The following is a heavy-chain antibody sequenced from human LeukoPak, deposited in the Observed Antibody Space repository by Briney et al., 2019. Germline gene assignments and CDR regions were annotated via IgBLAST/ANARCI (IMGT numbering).Heavy chain of an antibody. CDR3: ARQGSSGYCSGGSCYVPNWFDP. D-gene: IGHD2-15*01. CDR1: GYSFTSYW. CDR2: IYPGDSDT. Sequence: GESLKISCKGSGYSFTSYWIGWVRQMPGKGLEWMGIIYPGDSDTRYSPSFQGQVTISADKSISTAYLQWSSLEASDTAMYYCARQGSSGYCSGGSCYVPNWFDPWGQGTLVTVSS. J-gene: IGHJ5*02. V-gene: IGHV5-51*01.